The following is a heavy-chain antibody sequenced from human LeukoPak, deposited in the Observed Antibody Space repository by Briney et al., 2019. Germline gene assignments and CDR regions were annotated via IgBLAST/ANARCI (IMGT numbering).Heavy chain of an antibody. D-gene: IGHD2-15*01. J-gene: IGHJ6*02. CDR3: ARAGYCSGGSCYERYYYYGMDV. Sequence: GGSLRLSCAASGFTFSSYAMSWARQAPGKGLEWVSAISGSGGSTYYADSVKGRFTISRDNSKNTLYLQMNSLRAEDTAVYYCARAGYCSGGSCYERYYYYGMDVWGQGTTVTVSS. V-gene: IGHV3-23*01. CDR2: ISGSGGST. CDR1: GFTFSSYA.